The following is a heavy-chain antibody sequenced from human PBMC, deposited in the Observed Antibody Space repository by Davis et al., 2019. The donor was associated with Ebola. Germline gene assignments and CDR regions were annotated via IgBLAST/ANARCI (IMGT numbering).Heavy chain of an antibody. J-gene: IGHJ4*02. CDR3: ARGTYYYASGSYYGRLDY. CDR1: GYSISSDYY. Sequence: SQTLSLTCAVSGYSISSDYYWGWIRQPPGKGLEWVGSVYHSGSTYYNPSLKSRVTISLDTSNNQFSLKLSSVTAADTALYYCARGTYYYASGSYYGRLDYWGQGTLVTVSS. D-gene: IGHD3-10*01. V-gene: IGHV4-38-2*01. CDR2: VYHSGST.